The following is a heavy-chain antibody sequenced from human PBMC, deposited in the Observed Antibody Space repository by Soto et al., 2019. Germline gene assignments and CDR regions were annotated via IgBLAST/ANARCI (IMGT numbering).Heavy chain of an antibody. J-gene: IGHJ5*02. CDR2: ISASGGDT. CDR3: ARRPTATAS. CDR1: GFTFSTYA. V-gene: IGHV3-23*01. Sequence: EAQMLESGGGSVQPGGSLRLSCAASGFTFSTYAVAWVRQSPGKGLEWVSSISASGGDTWYADSVKGRFTISRDNSKNTLYLHMNSLSVENTAFYYCARRPTATASWGQGTLVTVSS. D-gene: IGHD1-1*01.